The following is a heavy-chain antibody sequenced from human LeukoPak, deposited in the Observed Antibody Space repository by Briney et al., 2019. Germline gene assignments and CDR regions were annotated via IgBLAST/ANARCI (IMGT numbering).Heavy chain of an antibody. CDR3: AREQTGGYSYGLDY. Sequence: ASVKVSCKASGYTFTSYYVHWVRQAPGQGLEWMTRINPNGGSTRYAQRFQGRVTMTRDTSTSTVYMELSSLRSEDTAVYYCAREQTGGYSYGLDYWGQGTLVTVSS. D-gene: IGHD5-18*01. CDR1: GYTFTSYY. J-gene: IGHJ4*02. V-gene: IGHV1-46*01. CDR2: INPNGGST.